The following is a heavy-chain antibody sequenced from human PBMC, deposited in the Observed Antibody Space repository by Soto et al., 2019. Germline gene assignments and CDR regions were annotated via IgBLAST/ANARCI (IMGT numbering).Heavy chain of an antibody. J-gene: IGHJ4*02. D-gene: IGHD2-2*01. CDR1: CGSISSGGYY. V-gene: IGHV4-31*03. CDR3: ASSETAKRYCSSTSCRTGVFDY. CDR2: IYYSGST. Sequence: PSETLSLTCTVSCGSISSGGYYWSWIRQHPGKGLEWIGYIYYSGSTYYNPSLKSRVTISVDTSKNQFSLKLSSVTAADTAVYYCASSETAKRYCSSTSCRTGVFDYWGQGTLVTVSS.